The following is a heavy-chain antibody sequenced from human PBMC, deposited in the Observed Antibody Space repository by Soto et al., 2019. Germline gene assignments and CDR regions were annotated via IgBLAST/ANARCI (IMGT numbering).Heavy chain of an antibody. V-gene: IGHV4-59*01. CDR1: GRSISSYY. CDR2: IYYSGST. Sequence: SETLSLTCTVSGRSISSYYWSGIRQPPGKGLDWIGYIYYSGSTNYNPSLKSRVTISVDTSQNQFSLKLSFVTAADTAVYYCASSYSSGWYVYFDYWGQGKLVTVAS. CDR3: ASSYSSGWYVYFDY. J-gene: IGHJ4*02. D-gene: IGHD6-13*01.